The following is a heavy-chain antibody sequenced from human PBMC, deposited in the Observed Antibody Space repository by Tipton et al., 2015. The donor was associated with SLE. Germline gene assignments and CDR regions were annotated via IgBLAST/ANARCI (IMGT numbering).Heavy chain of an antibody. V-gene: IGHV4-59*12. CDR2: IYYTGEA. J-gene: IGHJ1*01. D-gene: IGHD6-13*01. CDR1: GDSITTYY. Sequence: TLSLTCSVSGDSITTYYCTWIRQPPGKGLEWLGYIYYTGEAKYNPSLRSRVAMSVDTSSNQFSLTLNSVTAADTAVYYCAREGSSCLFQHWGQGTLVTVSS. CDR3: AREGSSCLFQH.